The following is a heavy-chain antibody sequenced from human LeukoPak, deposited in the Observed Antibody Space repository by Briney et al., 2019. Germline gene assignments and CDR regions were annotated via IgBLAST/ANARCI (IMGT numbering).Heavy chain of an antibody. Sequence: GGSLRLSCAASGIAVIGNYMSWVRQTPGRGLEWVSFISINTNTFYADSVRGRFTISRDTSKNTLLLQMNSLRDEDSAIYYCAIAQTWDGLFESWGQGTVVTVSS. CDR2: ISINTNT. CDR3: AIAQTWDGLFES. J-gene: IGHJ4*02. V-gene: IGHV3-53*01. CDR1: GIAVIGNY. D-gene: IGHD1-26*01.